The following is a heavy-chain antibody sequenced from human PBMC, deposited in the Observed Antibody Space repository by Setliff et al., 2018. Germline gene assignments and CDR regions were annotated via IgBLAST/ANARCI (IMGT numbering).Heavy chain of an antibody. CDR2: IIPIFGTA. Sequence: SVKVSCKASGGTFSNYAISWVRQAPGQGLEWMGGIIPIFGTANYAQKFQGRVTITADESTSTAYMELSSLRSEDTAVYYCARVSRTIVAARGFDYWGQGTLVTVSS. J-gene: IGHJ4*02. D-gene: IGHD1-26*01. V-gene: IGHV1-69*13. CDR3: ARVSRTIVAARGFDY. CDR1: GGTFSNYA.